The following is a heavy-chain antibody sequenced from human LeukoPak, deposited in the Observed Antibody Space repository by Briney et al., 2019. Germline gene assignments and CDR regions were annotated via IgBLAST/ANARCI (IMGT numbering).Heavy chain of an antibody. V-gene: IGHV4-34*01. CDR1: GGSFSGYY. D-gene: IGHD4-23*01. J-gene: IGHJ6*03. CDR3: ARLHYGGNYGYYYYYMDV. CDR2: INHSGST. Sequence: SETLSLTCAVYGGSFSGYYWSWIRQPPGKGLEWIGEINHSGSTNYNPSLKSRVTISEDTSKNQFSLKLSSVTAADTAVYYCARLHYGGNYGYYYYYMDVWGKGTTVTISS.